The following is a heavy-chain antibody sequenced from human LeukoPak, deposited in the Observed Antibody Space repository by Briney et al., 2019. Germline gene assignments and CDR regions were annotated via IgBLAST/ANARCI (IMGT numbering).Heavy chain of an antibody. Sequence: SVKVSCKASGCTFTSYDINWVRQAPGQGLEWMGGIVPIFGTPNYAQKFRGRVTITADESTSTTYMELSSLRSEDTAVYYCARGDYYDSSGYYPEWGSSWGQGTLVTVSS. CDR3: ARGDYYDSSGYYPEWGSS. CDR2: IVPIFGTP. D-gene: IGHD3-22*01. J-gene: IGHJ5*02. CDR1: GCTFTSYD. V-gene: IGHV1-69*13.